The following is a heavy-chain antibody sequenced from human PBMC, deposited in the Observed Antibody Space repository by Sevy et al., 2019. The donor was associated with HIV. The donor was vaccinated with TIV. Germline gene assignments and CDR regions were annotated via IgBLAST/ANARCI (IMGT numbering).Heavy chain of an antibody. Sequence: GGSLRLSCAASGFAFYDYSMSWIRQAPGKGLEWVATLSFGCGKINYTDSVKGRFTISRDNSKNSFYLQMDNLRVEDTALYYCAREGCTRPHDYWGQGTRITVSS. CDR2: LSFGCGKI. CDR3: AREGCTRPHDY. J-gene: IGHJ4*02. CDR1: GFAFYDYS. D-gene: IGHD2-8*01. V-gene: IGHV3-23*01.